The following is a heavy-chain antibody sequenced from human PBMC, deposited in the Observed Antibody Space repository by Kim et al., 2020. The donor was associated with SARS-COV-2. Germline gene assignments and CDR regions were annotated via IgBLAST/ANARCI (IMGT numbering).Heavy chain of an antibody. V-gene: IGHV3-74*01. CDR2: INTGGSST. CDR3: ARGMFASGFDV. J-gene: IGHJ6*02. Sequence: GSLRLSCVASGFTLNTYWINWVRQAPGKGLVWVSRINTGGSSTHYADSVKGRFTMSRDNAENTVILQMHSLRAEDTAVYYCARGMFASGFDVWGQGTTVTISS. CDR1: GFTLNTYW. D-gene: IGHD3-10*02.